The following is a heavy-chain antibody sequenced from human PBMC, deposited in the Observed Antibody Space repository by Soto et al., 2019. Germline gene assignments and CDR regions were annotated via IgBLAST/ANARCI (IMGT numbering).Heavy chain of an antibody. CDR2: IIPIFGTA. Sequence: QVQLVQSGAEVKKPGSSVKVSCKPSGGPFSSYAISWVRQAPGQGLEWMGGIIPIFGTANYAQKFQGRVTITADESTFTAYLELCSLRSEDTAVYYCARHVPAAGYDYGMDVWGQGTTVTVSS. V-gene: IGHV1-69*12. D-gene: IGHD2-2*01. J-gene: IGHJ6*02. CDR3: ARHVPAAGYDYGMDV. CDR1: GGPFSSYA.